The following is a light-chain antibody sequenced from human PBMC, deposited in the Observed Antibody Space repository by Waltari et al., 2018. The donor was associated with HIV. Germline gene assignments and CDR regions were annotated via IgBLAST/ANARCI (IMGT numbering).Light chain of an antibody. CDR3: AAWDDSLNGHVL. V-gene: IGLV1-44*01. CDR2: NNN. CDR1: SSNIGSNP. Sequence: QSVLTQPPSASGTPGQRVTFSCSGSSSNIGSNPVDWYQKLPGTAPRLLIYNNNQRPSGGPDRFSGSKSGTSASLAISGLHSEDEADYYCAAWDDSLNGHVLFGGGTKLTVL. J-gene: IGLJ2*01.